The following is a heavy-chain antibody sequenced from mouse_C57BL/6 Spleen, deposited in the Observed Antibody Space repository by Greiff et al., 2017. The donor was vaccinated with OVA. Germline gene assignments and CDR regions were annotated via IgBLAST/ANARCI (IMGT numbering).Heavy chain of an antibody. CDR3: ESYDCVFDDWYFDV. V-gene: IGHV1-26*01. J-gene: IGHJ1*03. CDR2: INPNNGGT. D-gene: IGHD2-12*01. Sequence: EVQLQQSGPELVKPGASVKISCKASGYTFTDYYMNWVKQSHGKSLEWIGDINPNNGGTSYNQKFKGKATFTVDKSYNTPYLELRSLTSEDTAVSSCESYDCVFDDWYFDVWGTGTTVTVSS. CDR1: GYTFTDYY.